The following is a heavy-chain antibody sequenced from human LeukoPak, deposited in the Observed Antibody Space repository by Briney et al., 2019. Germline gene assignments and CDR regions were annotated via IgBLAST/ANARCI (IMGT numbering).Heavy chain of an antibody. D-gene: IGHD2-21*01. J-gene: IGHJ6*04. CDR1: GXTFSSYA. CDR2: IIPIFGTA. V-gene: IGHV1-69*01. Sequence: CKASGXTFSSYAISWVRQAPGQGLEWMGGIIPIFGTANYAQKFQGRVTITADESTSTAYMELSSLRSEDTAVYYCARGGPYFHYYGMDVWGKGTTVTVSS. CDR3: ARGGPYFHYYGMDV.